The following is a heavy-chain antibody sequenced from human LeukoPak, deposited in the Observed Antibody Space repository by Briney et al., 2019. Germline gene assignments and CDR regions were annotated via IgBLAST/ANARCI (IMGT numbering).Heavy chain of an antibody. Sequence: GGSLRLSCAASGFTFSSYAMSWVRQAPGRGLEWVSSISGSGGSTYYADSVKGRFTISRDNSKNTLYLQMNSLRAEDTAVYYCAKEPSGWYLASFDSWGQGTLVTVSS. CDR1: GFTFSSYA. D-gene: IGHD6-19*01. J-gene: IGHJ4*02. CDR2: ISGSGGST. CDR3: AKEPSGWYLASFDS. V-gene: IGHV3-23*01.